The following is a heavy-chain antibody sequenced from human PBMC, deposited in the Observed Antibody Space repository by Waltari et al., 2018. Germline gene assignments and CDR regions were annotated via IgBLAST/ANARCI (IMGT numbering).Heavy chain of an antibody. Sequence: EVQVLESGGGLVQPGGSLRLSCAASGVPFSSYAMTWVRQAPGKGLEWVASVSGSGTNTNYADSVKGRFTLSRDNSKNTLHLQMNSLRAEDTAVYYCAKAVEIWFYAFDIWGQGTMVTVSS. J-gene: IGHJ3*02. CDR1: GVPFSSYA. CDR3: AKAVEIWFYAFDI. D-gene: IGHD3-10*01. V-gene: IGHV3-23*01. CDR2: VSGSGTNT.